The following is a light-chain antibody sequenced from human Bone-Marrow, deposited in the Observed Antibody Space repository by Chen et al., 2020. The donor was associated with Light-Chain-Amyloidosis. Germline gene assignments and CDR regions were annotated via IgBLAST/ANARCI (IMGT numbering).Light chain of an antibody. J-gene: IGLJ2*01. Sequence: SYELTQPPSVSVSPGQTARITCSGDDLPTKYAYWYQQKPGQAPVLVIHRDTERPSGMSGRFSGSSSGTTATLNISGFQAEDEADYHCQSADSSGTYEVIFGGGTKLTVL. CDR1: DLPTKY. CDR2: RDT. V-gene: IGLV3-25*03. CDR3: QSADSSGTYEVI.